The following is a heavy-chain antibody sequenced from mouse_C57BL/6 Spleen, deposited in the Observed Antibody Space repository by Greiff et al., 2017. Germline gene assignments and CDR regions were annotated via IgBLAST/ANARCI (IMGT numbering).Heavy chain of an antibody. D-gene: IGHD1-1*01. CDR2: INPNYGTT. Sequence: VHVKQSGPELVKPGASVKISCKASGYSFTDYNMNWVKQSNGKSLEWIGVINPNYGTTSYNQKFKGKATLTVDQSSSTAYMQLNSLTSEDSAVYYCASHYYGSSTYYFDYWGQGTTLTVSS. V-gene: IGHV1-39*01. J-gene: IGHJ2*01. CDR1: GYSFTDYN. CDR3: ASHYYGSSTYYFDY.